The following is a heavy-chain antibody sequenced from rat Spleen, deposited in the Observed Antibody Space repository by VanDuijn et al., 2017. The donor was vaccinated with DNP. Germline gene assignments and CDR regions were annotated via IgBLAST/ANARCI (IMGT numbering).Heavy chain of an antibody. CDR3: TTDFERGY. CDR1: GFTFSNFY. CDR2: ISAIGDRS. V-gene: IGHV5-20*01. Sequence: EVQLVESGGGLVQPGRSLKLSCVGSGFTFSNFYMAWVRQAPKKGLEWVATISAIGDRSYYPDSVKGRFTISRDNAESSLYLQMNSLKSEDTATYYCTTDFERGYWGQGVMVTVSS. D-gene: IGHD1-11*01. J-gene: IGHJ2*01.